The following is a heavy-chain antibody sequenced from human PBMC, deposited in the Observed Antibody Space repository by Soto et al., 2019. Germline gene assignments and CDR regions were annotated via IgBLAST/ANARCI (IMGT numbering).Heavy chain of an antibody. V-gene: IGHV4-4*02. CDR1: SGSISSINW. D-gene: IGHD2-2*01. Sequence: QVQLQESGPGLVKPSGTLSLTCAVSSGSISSINWWSWVRQPPGKGLEWIGEIYHSGSTNYNPSLKSRVTISVDKSKNQFSLKLSSVTAADTAVYYCARVETGYCSSTSCYYYYYMDVWGKGTTVTVSS. CDR3: ARVETGYCSSTSCYYYYYMDV. CDR2: IYHSGST. J-gene: IGHJ6*03.